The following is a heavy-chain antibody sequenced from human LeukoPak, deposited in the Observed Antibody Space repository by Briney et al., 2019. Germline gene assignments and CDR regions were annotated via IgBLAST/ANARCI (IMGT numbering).Heavy chain of an antibody. D-gene: IGHD3-22*01. CDR2: ISSSGSTI. CDR3: ASEFTTTYYYDSSGYYLD. V-gene: IGHV3-11*01. Sequence: GGSLRLSCAASGFTFSDYYMSWIRQAPGKGLEWVSYISSSGSTIYYAGSVKGRFTISRDNAKNSLYLQMNSLRAEDTAVYYCASEFTTTYYYDSSGYYLDWGQGTLVTVSS. J-gene: IGHJ4*02. CDR1: GFTFSDYY.